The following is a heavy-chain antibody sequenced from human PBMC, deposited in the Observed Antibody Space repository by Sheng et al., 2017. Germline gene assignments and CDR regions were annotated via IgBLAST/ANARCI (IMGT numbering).Heavy chain of an antibody. J-gene: IGHJ4*02. CDR3: AREGGSTYGDYFH. D-gene: IGHD4-17*01. V-gene: IGHV3-48*03. CDR1: GFTFSDYE. CDR2: IGSSGTTV. Sequence: EVQLVESGGGLVQPGGSLRLSCVASGFTFSDYEMNWVRQAPGKGLEWLSYIGSSGTTVYYADSVKGRFTISRDNAKNSLYLQMNSLRVEDTAIYYCAREGGSTYGDYFHWGQGTLLTVSS.